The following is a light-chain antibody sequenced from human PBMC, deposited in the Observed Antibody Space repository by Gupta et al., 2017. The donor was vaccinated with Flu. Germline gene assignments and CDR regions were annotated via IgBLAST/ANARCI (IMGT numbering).Light chain of an antibody. CDR1: QSVGSY. V-gene: IGKV3-11*01. J-gene: IGKJ5*01. CDR2: DAS. Sequence: IVLTQSPATLALSPGERVTLSCRASQSVGSYFAWYQQKPGQAPTLLIHDASNRAAGIPARFSGSGSGTDFTLTISSLVPEDFAVYYCQQRTSFGQGTRLEI. CDR3: QQRTS.